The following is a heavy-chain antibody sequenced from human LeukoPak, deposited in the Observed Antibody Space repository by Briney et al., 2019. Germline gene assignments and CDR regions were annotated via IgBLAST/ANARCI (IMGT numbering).Heavy chain of an antibody. CDR1: GGSISSGGYY. J-gene: IGHJ4*02. D-gene: IGHD4-17*01. Sequence: SPSETLSLTCTVSGGSISSGGYYWTWIRQHPGKGLEWIGYIYYTGSTYYDPSLKSRVTISIDTSKNQFSLKLSSVTAADTAVYFCARGPPYGGADSWGQGTLVTVSS. CDR3: ARGPPYGGADS. V-gene: IGHV4-31*03. CDR2: IYYTGST.